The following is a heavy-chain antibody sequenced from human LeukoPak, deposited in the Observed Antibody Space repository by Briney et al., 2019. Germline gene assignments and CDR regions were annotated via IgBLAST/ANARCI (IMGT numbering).Heavy chain of an antibody. CDR3: ALGGYSSGWYEDYFDY. CDR2: ISGSGGST. CDR1: GFTFSSYA. J-gene: IGHJ4*02. Sequence: GGSLRLSCAASGFTFSSYAMSWVRQAPGKGLEWVSAISGSGGSTYYADSVKGRFTISRDNSKNTLYLQMNSLRAEDTAVYYCALGGYSSGWYEDYFDYWGQGTLVTVSS. D-gene: IGHD6-19*01. V-gene: IGHV3-23*01.